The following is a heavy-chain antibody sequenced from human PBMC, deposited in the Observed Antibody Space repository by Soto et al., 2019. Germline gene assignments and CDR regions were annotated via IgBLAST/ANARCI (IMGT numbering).Heavy chain of an antibody. CDR1: GYTFTSYG. CDR3: ARWRQQLWVDY. V-gene: IGHV1-18*01. Sequence: ASVKVSCKASGYTFTSYGISWVRQAPGQGLEWMGWISAYSGNTNYAQKLQGRVTVTTDTSTSTAYMELRSLRSDDTAVYYCARWRQQLWVDYWGQGTLVTVSS. CDR2: ISAYSGNT. J-gene: IGHJ4*02. D-gene: IGHD5-18*01.